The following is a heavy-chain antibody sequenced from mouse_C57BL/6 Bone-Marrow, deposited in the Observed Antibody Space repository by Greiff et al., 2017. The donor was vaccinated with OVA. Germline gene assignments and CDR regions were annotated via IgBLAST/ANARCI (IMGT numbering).Heavy chain of an antibody. V-gene: IGHV5-9-1*02. Sequence: DVMLVESGEGLVKPGGSLKLSCAASGFTFSSYAMSWVRQTPEKRLEWVAYISSGGDYIYYADTVKGRFTISRDNARNTLYLQMSSLKSEDTAMYYCTRHSNYLYYYDYWGQGTTLTVSS. CDR2: ISSGGDYI. CDR1: GFTFSSYA. CDR3: TRHSNYLYYYDY. D-gene: IGHD2-5*01. J-gene: IGHJ2*01.